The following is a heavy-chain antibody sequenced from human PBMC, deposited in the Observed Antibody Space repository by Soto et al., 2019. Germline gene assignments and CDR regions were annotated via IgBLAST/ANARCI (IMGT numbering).Heavy chain of an antibody. J-gene: IGHJ6*02. CDR3: ARLYDSSNYYAYYGMDV. V-gene: IGHV5-10-1*01. D-gene: IGHD4-4*01. Sequence: PGESLKISCKGSGHSFTSYWISWARQMPGKGLEWMGRIDPSDSYTNYSPSFQGHVTISADKSISTAYLQWSSLKASDTAMYYCARLYDSSNYYAYYGMDVWGQGTTVTVSS. CDR1: GHSFTSYW. CDR2: IDPSDSYT.